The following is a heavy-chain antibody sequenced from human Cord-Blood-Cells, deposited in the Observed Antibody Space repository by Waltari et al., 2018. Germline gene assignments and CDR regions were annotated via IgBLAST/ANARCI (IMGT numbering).Heavy chain of an antibody. J-gene: IGHJ4*02. Sequence: EVQLVESGGGLVKPGGSLRLSCAASGFTFRNAWMSWVRQAPGKGLEWVGRIKSKTDGGTTDYAAPVKGRFTISRDDSKNTLYLQMNSLKTEDTAMYYCTTYFSSGSYYFDYWGQGTLVTVSS. CDR3: TTYFSSGSYYFDY. D-gene: IGHD1-26*01. CDR1: GFTFRNAW. CDR2: IKSKTDGGTT. V-gene: IGHV3-15*01.